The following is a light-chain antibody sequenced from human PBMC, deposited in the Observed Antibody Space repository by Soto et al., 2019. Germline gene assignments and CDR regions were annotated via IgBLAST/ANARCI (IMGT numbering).Light chain of an antibody. CDR1: QSLVNSDGIAY. J-gene: IGKJ5*01. CDR3: MQGTHWPIT. V-gene: IGKV2-30*01. Sequence: DNMMTQNPLSLSVTPGQPAAIACTSSQSLVNSDGIAYFSWFQQRPGRSPRRLIYKVSNRDSGVPARFSGSGSGTDFALKISRVEAEDVGVYYCMQGTHWPITFGQGTLLEIK. CDR2: KVS.